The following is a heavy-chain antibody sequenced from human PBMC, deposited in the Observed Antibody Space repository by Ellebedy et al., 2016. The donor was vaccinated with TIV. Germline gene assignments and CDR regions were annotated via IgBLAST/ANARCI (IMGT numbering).Heavy chain of an antibody. D-gene: IGHD2-15*01. V-gene: IGHV4-34*01. Sequence: GSLRLSXAVYGGSFSGYYWSWIRQPPGKGLEWIGEINHSGSTNYNPSLKSRVTISVDTSKNQFSLKLSSVTAADTAVYYCARAGWGYYYYYMDVWGKGTTVTVSS. CDR2: INHSGST. CDR3: ARAGWGYYYYYMDV. CDR1: GGSFSGYY. J-gene: IGHJ6*03.